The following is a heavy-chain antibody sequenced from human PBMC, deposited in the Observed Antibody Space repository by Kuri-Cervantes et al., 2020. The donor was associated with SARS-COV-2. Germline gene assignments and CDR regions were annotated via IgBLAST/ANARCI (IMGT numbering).Heavy chain of an antibody. CDR1: GGSISSSSYY. D-gene: IGHD3-3*01. Sequence: SETLSLTCTVSGGSISSSSYYWGRIRQPPGKGLEWIGSIYYSGSTYYNPSLKSRVTISVDTSKNQFSLKLSSVTAADTAVYYCARQMMSSITIFGVVITRNWFDPWGQGTPVTVSS. V-gene: IGHV4-39*01. J-gene: IGHJ5*02. CDR2: IYYSGST. CDR3: ARQMMSSITIFGVVITRNWFDP.